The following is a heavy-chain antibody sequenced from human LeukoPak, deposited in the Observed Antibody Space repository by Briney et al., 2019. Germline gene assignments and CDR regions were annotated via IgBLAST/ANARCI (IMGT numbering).Heavy chain of an antibody. CDR3: ARGPVLDEYGGNSPY. V-gene: IGHV3-74*01. CDR2: INTDGSST. D-gene: IGHD4-23*01. CDR1: GFTFSSYW. J-gene: IGHJ4*02. Sequence: GGSLRLSCAAPGFTFSSYWMHWVRQAPGKGLVWVSRINTDGSSTTYADSVKGRFTISRDNAKSTLYLQMNSLRAEDTAVYYCARGPVLDEYGGNSPYWGQGTLVTVSS.